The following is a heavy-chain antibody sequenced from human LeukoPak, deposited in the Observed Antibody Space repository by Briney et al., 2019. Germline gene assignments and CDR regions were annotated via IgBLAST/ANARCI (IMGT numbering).Heavy chain of an antibody. J-gene: IGHJ5*02. V-gene: IGHV3-7*01. CDR3: ARPLLYYYGSETYFWFDL. CDR2: IKPDGSEK. D-gene: IGHD3-10*01. CDR1: GFTFTTYW. Sequence: GGSLRLSCAASGFTFTTYWMGWVRQAPGKGLEWVASIKPDGSEKYYVDSVKGRFTISRDSAENTVYLQMESLKGEDTAFYYCARPLLYYYGSETYFWFDLWGQGTLVTVSS.